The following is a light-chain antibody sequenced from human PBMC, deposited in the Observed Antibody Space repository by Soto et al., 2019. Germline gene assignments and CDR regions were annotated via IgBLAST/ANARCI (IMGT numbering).Light chain of an antibody. V-gene: IGLV2-14*01. Sequence: QSALTQPASVSGSPGQSITMSCTGTNSDVGGYNFVSWYQQHPDTAPKLIIYDVPNRPAGVSDRFSGSKSGNTASLTISGLQAEDEADYYCTSYTSSSTMVFGGGTKLTVL. J-gene: IGLJ3*02. CDR2: DVP. CDR3: TSYTSSSTMV. CDR1: NSDVGGYNF.